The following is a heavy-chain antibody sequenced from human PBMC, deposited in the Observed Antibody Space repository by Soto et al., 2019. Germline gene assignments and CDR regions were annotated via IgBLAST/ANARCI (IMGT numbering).Heavy chain of an antibody. J-gene: IGHJ4*02. D-gene: IGHD6-19*01. CDR2: IIWNSAYI. Sequence: EVQLVESGGGLVQPGGSLRLSCAVSGFTFDDYAMHWVRQAPGKGLEWVAGIIWNSAYIVYADSVKGRFTISRDNANNSLYLQMNSLRAEDTALYYCAKDSTVSGVRQGLDFWGRGTLVTVSS. CDR1: GFTFDDYA. V-gene: IGHV3-9*01. CDR3: AKDSTVSGVRQGLDF.